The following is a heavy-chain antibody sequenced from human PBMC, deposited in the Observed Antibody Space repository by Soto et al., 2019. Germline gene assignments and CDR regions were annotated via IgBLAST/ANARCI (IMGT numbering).Heavy chain of an antibody. CDR1: GYTFTSYG. Sequence: FKAPGYTFTSYGISWVRHSPGQGLEWMGIINPSGGSTSYAQKFQGRVTMTRDTSTSTVYMELSSLRSEDTAVYYCARSYTAMVTLYFDYWGQGTLVTVSS. V-gene: IGHV1-46*01. J-gene: IGHJ4*02. CDR3: ARSYTAMVTLYFDY. D-gene: IGHD5-18*01. CDR2: INPSGGST.